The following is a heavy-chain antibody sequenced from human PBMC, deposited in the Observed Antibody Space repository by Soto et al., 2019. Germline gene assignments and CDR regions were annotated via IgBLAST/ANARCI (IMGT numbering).Heavy chain of an antibody. CDR2: INGGNGKS. Sequence: QVQLVQSGAEVKKPGASVKVSCEASGYTFSTYEMHWVRQAPGQRPEWMGWINGGNGKSKYSETLQGRVTFTRDTFASTAYMEVTSLRSEDTAVYYCARGGGATFTHYYYYMDVWGTGTTVTVSS. V-gene: IGHV1-3*01. D-gene: IGHD1-26*01. CDR1: GYTFSTYE. CDR3: ARGGGATFTHYYYYMDV. J-gene: IGHJ6*03.